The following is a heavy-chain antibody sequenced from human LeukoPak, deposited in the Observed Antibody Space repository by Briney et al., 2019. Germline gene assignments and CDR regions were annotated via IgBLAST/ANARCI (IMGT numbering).Heavy chain of an antibody. J-gene: IGHJ3*02. CDR3: AKGWTSHSSGWSDAFDI. CDR2: IICSGGST. Sequence: GGSLRLSCAASGFTFSSYAMTWIRQAPGKGLEWVSAIICSGGSTYYAYSVKGRFTISRDNSKNTLYLKMNSLRAEDTAVYYCAKGWTSHSSGWSDAFDIWGQGTTLTVSS. CDR1: GFTFSSYA. V-gene: IGHV3-23*01. D-gene: IGHD6-19*01.